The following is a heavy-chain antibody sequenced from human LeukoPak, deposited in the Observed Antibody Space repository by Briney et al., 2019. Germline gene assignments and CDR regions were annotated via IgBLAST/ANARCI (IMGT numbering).Heavy chain of an antibody. J-gene: IGHJ6*02. V-gene: IGHV4-61*01. Sequence: SETLSLTCTVSGGSVSSGSYYWSWIRQPPGKGLEWIGYIYYSGSTNYNPSLKSRVTISVDTSKNQFSLKLSSVTAADTAVYYCARDSGYYDFWSGYFPLYYYYGMDVWGQGTTVTVSS. CDR3: ARDSGYYDFWSGYFPLYYYYGMDV. CDR2: IYYSGST. D-gene: IGHD3-3*01. CDR1: GGSVSSGSYY.